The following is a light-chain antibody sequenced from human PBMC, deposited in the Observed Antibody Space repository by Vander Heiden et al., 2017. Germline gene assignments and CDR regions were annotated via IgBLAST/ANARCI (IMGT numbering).Light chain of an antibody. CDR1: QSVNY. CDR2: GAS. J-gene: IGKJ2*01. V-gene: IGKV3-11*01. CDR3: QQCTNWPPEYT. Sequence: ESVLTQSPATLSLSPGERATLSCRASQSVNYFAWYQQKPGQAPRLLIYGASNRATGIPARFSGSGSGADFTLTISSLDPEDSAIYYCQQCTNWPPEYTFGQGTKLEIK.